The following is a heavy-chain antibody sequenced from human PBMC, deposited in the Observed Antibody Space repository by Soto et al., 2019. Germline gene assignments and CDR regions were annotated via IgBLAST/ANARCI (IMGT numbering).Heavy chain of an antibody. CDR2: ISSSSTI. CDR3: ARERVGATYYFDY. J-gene: IGHJ4*02. Sequence: PGGSLRLSCAASGFTFSSYSMNWVRQAPGKGLEWVSYISSSSTIYYADSVKGRFTISRDNAKNSLYLQMNSLRDEDTAVYYCARERVGATYYFDYWGQGALVTVSS. V-gene: IGHV3-48*02. D-gene: IGHD1-26*01. CDR1: GFTFSSYS.